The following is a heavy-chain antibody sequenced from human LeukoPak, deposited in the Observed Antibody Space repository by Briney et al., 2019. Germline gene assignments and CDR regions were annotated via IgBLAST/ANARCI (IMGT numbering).Heavy chain of an antibody. Sequence: PSETLSLTCTVSGGSISGYCWSWIRQSPGKGLEWIAYIRYGGDSNYNPSLRSRVTISIDMSKNQFSLNLSSVTAADTAVYYCARHRDGGTYPLDYWGQGTLVTVSS. V-gene: IGHV4-59*08. J-gene: IGHJ4*02. CDR2: IRYGGDS. D-gene: IGHD1-26*01. CDR1: GGSISGYC. CDR3: ARHRDGGTYPLDY.